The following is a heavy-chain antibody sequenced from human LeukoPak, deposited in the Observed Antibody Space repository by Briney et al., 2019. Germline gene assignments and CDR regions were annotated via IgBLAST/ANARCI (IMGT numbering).Heavy chain of an antibody. CDR3: AHRPSAEWLLFDY. D-gene: IGHD3-3*01. CDR1: GASINNYYWS. Sequence: TLSLTCTVSGASINNYYWSWIRQPPGKALEWLALIYWDDDRRYSPSLKSRLTITKDTSKNQVVLTMTNMDPVDTATYYCAHRPSAEWLLFDYWGQGTLVTVSS. CDR2: IYWDDDR. V-gene: IGHV2-5*02. J-gene: IGHJ4*02.